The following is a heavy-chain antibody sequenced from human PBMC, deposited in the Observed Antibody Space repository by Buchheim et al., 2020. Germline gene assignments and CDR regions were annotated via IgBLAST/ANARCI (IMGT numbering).Heavy chain of an antibody. CDR2: INPSTGST. CDR3: ARREMATIFVYDY. D-gene: IGHD5-24*01. V-gene: IGHV1-46*01. Sequence: QVQVVQSGAEVKKPGASVKVSCKTSGYTFTTYEMHWVRQAPGQGLEWMGIINPSTGSTHYPQKFQSRVTMTRDTSTSTVYMELSSLKSEDTAVYYCARREMATIFVYDYWGQGTL. CDR1: GYTFTTYE. J-gene: IGHJ4*02.